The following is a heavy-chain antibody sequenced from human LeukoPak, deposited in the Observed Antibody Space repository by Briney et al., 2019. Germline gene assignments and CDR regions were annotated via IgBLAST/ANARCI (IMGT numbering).Heavy chain of an antibody. Sequence: GGSLRLSCAASGFTFDDYALHWVRQAPGKGLEWVSLISGDGGSTYYADSVKGRFTISRDNSKNSPYLQMNSLRTEDTALYYCAKDPSGSGLWDYFDYWGQGTLVTVSS. J-gene: IGHJ4*02. V-gene: IGHV3-43*02. CDR2: ISGDGGST. D-gene: IGHD3-3*01. CDR1: GFTFDDYA. CDR3: AKDPSGSGLWDYFDY.